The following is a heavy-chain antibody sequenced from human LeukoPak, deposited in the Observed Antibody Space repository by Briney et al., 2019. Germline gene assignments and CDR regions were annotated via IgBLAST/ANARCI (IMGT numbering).Heavy chain of an antibody. V-gene: IGHV3-9*01. CDR2: ISWNSGSI. Sequence: PGGSLRLSCVASGFTFDDYAMHWVRQAPGKGLEWVSGISWNSGSIGYADSVKGRFTISRDNAKNSLYLQMNSLRAEDTAVYYCARDPFLRHSSSWYTGGDYWGQGTLVTVSS. CDR3: ARDPFLRHSSSWYTGGDY. CDR1: GFTFDDYA. D-gene: IGHD6-13*01. J-gene: IGHJ4*02.